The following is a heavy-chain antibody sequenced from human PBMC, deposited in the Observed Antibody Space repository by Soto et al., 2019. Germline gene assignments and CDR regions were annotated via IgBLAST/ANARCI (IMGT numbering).Heavy chain of an antibody. V-gene: IGHV1-2*02. CDR3: ARVSVDVPE. Sequence: QLVQSGAEVKKLGASVRVSCKTSGPTFIAYYIHWVRQAPGQGLEWMGWIDPKSGGTTYEQKCLGRVTMTRDPSINTAYMDLNRLTADDTAVYYCARVSVDVPEWGQGTLITVSS. J-gene: IGHJ4*02. CDR1: GPTFIAYY. CDR2: IDPKSGGT. D-gene: IGHD5-12*01.